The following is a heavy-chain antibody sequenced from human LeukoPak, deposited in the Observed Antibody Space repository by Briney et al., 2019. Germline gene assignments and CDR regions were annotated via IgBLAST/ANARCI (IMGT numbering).Heavy chain of an antibody. V-gene: IGHV4-59*08. Sequence: SETLSLTCTVSGGSMNTYHWIWIRQTPGEAPEWIGHIYYSGNTNYNPSLQNRVTISIDTYKKQFSLRLSSVTAADTAVYFCARGKSHGAPQHFDYWGQGTLVTVSS. CDR3: ARGKSHGAPQHFDY. CDR2: IYYSGNT. CDR1: GGSMNTYH. J-gene: IGHJ4*02. D-gene: IGHD3-10*01.